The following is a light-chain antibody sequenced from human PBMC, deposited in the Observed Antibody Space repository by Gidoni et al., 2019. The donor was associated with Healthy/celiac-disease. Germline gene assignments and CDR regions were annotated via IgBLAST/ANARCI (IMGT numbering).Light chain of an antibody. CDR3: QQANSFPRT. Sequence: DIQMTQSPSSVSASVGDRVTITCRASQDINTWLAWYQQKPGKAPKLLIYAASSLQSGVPSRFSGSGSETDFTLTISSLQPEDFATYYCQQANSFPRTFXQXTKVEIK. J-gene: IGKJ1*01. CDR1: QDINTW. V-gene: IGKV1-12*01. CDR2: AAS.